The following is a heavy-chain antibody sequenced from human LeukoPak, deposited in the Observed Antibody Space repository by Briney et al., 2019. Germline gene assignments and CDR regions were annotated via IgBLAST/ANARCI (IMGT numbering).Heavy chain of an antibody. V-gene: IGHV1-18*01. Sequence: GASVKVSCKASGYTFTSYGISWVRQAPGQGLEWMGWISAYNGNTNYAQKLQGRVTMTTDTSTSTAYMELRSLRSDDTAVYYCARVKGRIAVAGTGDYWGQGTLVTVSS. CDR3: ARVKGRIAVAGTGDY. D-gene: IGHD6-19*01. CDR2: ISAYNGNT. J-gene: IGHJ4*02. CDR1: GYTFTSYG.